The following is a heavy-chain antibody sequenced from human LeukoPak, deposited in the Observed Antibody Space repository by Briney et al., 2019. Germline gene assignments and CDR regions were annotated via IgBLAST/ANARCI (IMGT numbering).Heavy chain of an antibody. V-gene: IGHV1-18*01. Sequence: ASVKVSCKASGYTFTSYGISWVRQAPGQGLEWMGWISAYNGNTNYAQKFQGRVTITADESTSTAYMELSSLRSEDTAVYYCARDYCSSTSCLPERFYYYYYGMDVWGQGTTVTVSS. J-gene: IGHJ6*02. CDR3: ARDYCSSTSCLPERFYYYYYGMDV. CDR1: GYTFTSYG. D-gene: IGHD2-2*01. CDR2: ISAYNGNT.